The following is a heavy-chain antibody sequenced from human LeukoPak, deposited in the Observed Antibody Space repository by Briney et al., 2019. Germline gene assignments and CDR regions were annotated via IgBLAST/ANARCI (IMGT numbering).Heavy chain of an antibody. CDR2: IYYSGSS. Sequence: TETLSLPCTASGGSISSYYWSWIRQPPGKGLEWIGYIYYSGSSNYNPSLKSRVTLSVDTSKNQFSLKLSSVTAADTAVSYCARGGSPVPLYWGQGTLVTVSS. CDR1: GGSISSYY. V-gene: IGHV4-59*01. J-gene: IGHJ4*02. CDR3: ARGGSPVPLY. D-gene: IGHD1-26*01.